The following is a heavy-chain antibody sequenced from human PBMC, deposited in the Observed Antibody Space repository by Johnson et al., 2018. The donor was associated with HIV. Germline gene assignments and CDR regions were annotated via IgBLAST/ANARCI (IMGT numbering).Heavy chain of an antibody. CDR1: GFTVSNNY. J-gene: IGHJ3*02. D-gene: IGHD3-16*01. CDR2: VHRDGRL. V-gene: IGHV3-66*01. Sequence: VQLVESGGGLVQPGGSLRLSCAASGFTVSNNYMNWVRQTPGKGLEWVSVVHRDGRLYYADSVKGRFTISRENAKNSLHLQMNSLRAEDTAVYYCAREATYYDYVWGSYAFDIWGQGTMVTVSS. CDR3: AREATYYDYVWGSYAFDI.